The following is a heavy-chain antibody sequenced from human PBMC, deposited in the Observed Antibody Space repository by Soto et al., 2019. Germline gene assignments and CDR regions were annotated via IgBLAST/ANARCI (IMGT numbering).Heavy chain of an antibody. Sequence: QLQLQESGPGLVKPSETLSLTCTVSGGSISSSSYYWGWIRQPSGKGLEWIGSIYYSGSTYYNPSLKSRVTISVDTSKNQFSLKLSSVTAADTAVYYCARRVYSGSYPAHFDYWGQGTLLTVSS. J-gene: IGHJ4*02. CDR2: IYYSGST. V-gene: IGHV4-39*01. CDR1: GGSISSSSYY. CDR3: ARRVYSGSYPAHFDY. D-gene: IGHD1-26*01.